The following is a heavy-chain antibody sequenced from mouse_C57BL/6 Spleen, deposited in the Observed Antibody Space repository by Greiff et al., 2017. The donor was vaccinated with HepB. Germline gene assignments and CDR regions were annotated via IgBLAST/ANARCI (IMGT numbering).Heavy chain of an antibody. J-gene: IGHJ4*01. CDR3: ARDGVSTVVATDYAMDY. CDR2: INPSNGGT. D-gene: IGHD1-1*01. V-gene: IGHV1-53*01. CDR1: GYTFTSYW. Sequence: VQLQQPGTELVKPGASVKLSCKASGYTFTSYWMHWVKQRPGQGLEWIGNINPSNGGTNYNEKFKSKATLTVDKSSSTAYMQLSSLTSEDSAVYYCARDGVSTVVATDYAMDYWGQGTSVTVSS.